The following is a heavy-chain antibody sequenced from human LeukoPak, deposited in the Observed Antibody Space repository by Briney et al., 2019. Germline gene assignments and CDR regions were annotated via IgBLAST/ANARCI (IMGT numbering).Heavy chain of an antibody. J-gene: IGHJ1*01. Sequence: PGGSLRLSRAASGFTFSSYGMHWVRQAPDKGLEWVAFIRYDGSNKYYADSVKGRFTISRDNSKNALYLQMNSLRAEDTAVYYCAKGVYGDYVRYFQHWGQGTLVTVSS. V-gene: IGHV3-30*02. D-gene: IGHD4-17*01. CDR3: AKGVYGDYVRYFQH. CDR1: GFTFSSYG. CDR2: IRYDGSNK.